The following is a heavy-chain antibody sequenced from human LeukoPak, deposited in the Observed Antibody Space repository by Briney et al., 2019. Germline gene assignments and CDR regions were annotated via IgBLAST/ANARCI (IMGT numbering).Heavy chain of an antibody. CDR3: ARDIWSVVMVAVTFPEHVDAFDI. Sequence: VPESCMSSGYIFISYVFSGVGQPPGREGERMGWISAYNGNTNYVQKLQGRVTMTTDTSTSTAYMELRSLRSDGTAVYYCARDIWSVVMVAVTFPEHVDAFDIWGQGTIVTVSS. V-gene: IGHV1-18*01. CDR2: ISAYNGNT. CDR1: GYIFISYV. J-gene: IGHJ3*02. D-gene: IGHD2-15*01.